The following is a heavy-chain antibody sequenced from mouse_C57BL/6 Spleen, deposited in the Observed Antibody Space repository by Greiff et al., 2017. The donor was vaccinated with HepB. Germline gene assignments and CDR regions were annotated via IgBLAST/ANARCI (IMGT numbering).Heavy chain of an antibody. CDR2: ISYDGSN. D-gene: IGHD1-1*01. Sequence: EVQLQQSGPGLVKPSQSLSLTCSVTGYSITSGYYWNWIRQFPGNKLEWMGYISYDGSNNYNPSLKNRISITRDTSKNQFFLKLNSVTTEDTATYYCARAGGSGFDYWGQGTTLTVSS. J-gene: IGHJ2*01. CDR3: ARAGGSGFDY. CDR1: GYSITSGYY. V-gene: IGHV3-6*01.